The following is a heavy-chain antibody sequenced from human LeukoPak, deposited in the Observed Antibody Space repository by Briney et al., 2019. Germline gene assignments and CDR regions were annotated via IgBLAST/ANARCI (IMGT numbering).Heavy chain of an antibody. D-gene: IGHD6-19*01. J-gene: IGHJ5*02. CDR2: ISWNSGSI. Sequence: GRSLRLSCAASGFTFDDYAMLWVRQAPGKGLEWVSGISWNSGSIGYADSVKGRFTISRDNAKNSLYLQMNSLRAEDTALYYCAKDSSGWSFNWFDPWGQGTLVTVSS. V-gene: IGHV3-9*01. CDR1: GFTFDDYA. CDR3: AKDSSGWSFNWFDP.